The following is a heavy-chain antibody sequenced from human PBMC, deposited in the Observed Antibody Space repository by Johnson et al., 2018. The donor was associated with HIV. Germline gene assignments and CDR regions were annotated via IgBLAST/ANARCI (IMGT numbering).Heavy chain of an antibody. J-gene: IGHJ3*02. CDR3: AREVVAFDI. V-gene: IGHV3-64*01. D-gene: IGHD3-22*01. CDR2: IYSNGDNT. CDR1: GFPFSSHT. Sequence: VQLVESGGVLVQPGGSLRLSCAASGFPFSSHTMHWVRQAPGRGLEYVSGIYSNGDNTYYSNSVKGRFTISRDNSTNTLYFQMGRLRVEDVAVYYCAREVVAFDIWGQGTLVTVSS.